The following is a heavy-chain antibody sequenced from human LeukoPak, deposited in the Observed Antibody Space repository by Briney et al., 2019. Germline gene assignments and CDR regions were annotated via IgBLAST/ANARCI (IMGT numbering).Heavy chain of an antibody. V-gene: IGHV3-23*01. CDR1: GFSSRSYT. CDR2: SCGSGDST. Sequence: PGGSLRPSWAASGFSSRSYTRSWVRQPPGRGLGWVSGSCGSGDSTYYADSVKGRFSISRDNSKNTLWLQTNSLKDEDTAVYYCAKDPRAGSGWGSFDYWGQGTLVAVSS. J-gene: IGHJ4*02. CDR3: AKDPRAGSGWGSFDY. D-gene: IGHD6-19*01.